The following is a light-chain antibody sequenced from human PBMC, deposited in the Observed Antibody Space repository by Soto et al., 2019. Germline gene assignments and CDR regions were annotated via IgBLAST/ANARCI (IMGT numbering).Light chain of an antibody. Sequence: QSALTQPASVSGSPGQSNTISCTGTSSDVGGYNYVSWYQQHPGKAPKLMIYDVSNRPSGVSNRFSGSKSGNTASLTISGLQAEVEADYYCRSYTSSSTGVFGTGTKVPDL. CDR1: SSDVGGYNY. CDR3: RSYTSSSTGV. CDR2: DVS. V-gene: IGLV2-14*01. J-gene: IGLJ1*01.